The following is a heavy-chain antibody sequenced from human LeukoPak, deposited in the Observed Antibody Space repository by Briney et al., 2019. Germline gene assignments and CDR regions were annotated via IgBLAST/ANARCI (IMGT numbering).Heavy chain of an antibody. D-gene: IGHD3-22*01. Sequence: GGSLRLSCAASGFTFSSYEMNWVRQAPGKGLEWVSYISSSGSTIYYADSVKGRFTISRDNAKNSLYLQMNSLRAEDTAVFYCARDRVGSGYYFDYWGQGTLVTVSS. CDR1: GFTFSSYE. CDR3: ARDRVGSGYYFDY. CDR2: ISSSGSTI. V-gene: IGHV3-48*03. J-gene: IGHJ4*02.